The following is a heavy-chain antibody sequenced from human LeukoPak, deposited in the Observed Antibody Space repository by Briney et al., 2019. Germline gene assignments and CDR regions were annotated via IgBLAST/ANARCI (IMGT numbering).Heavy chain of an antibody. CDR3: ARGGDGQWLVHWFDP. CDR2: INPSGGST. CDR1: GYTFTSYY. V-gene: IGHV1-46*01. Sequence: VASVKVSCKASGYTFTSYYMHWVRQAPGQGREWMGIINPSGGSTSYAQKFQGRVTMTRDTSTSTVYTELSSLRSEDTAVYYCARGGDGQWLVHWFDPWGQGTLVTVSS. D-gene: IGHD6-19*01. J-gene: IGHJ5*02.